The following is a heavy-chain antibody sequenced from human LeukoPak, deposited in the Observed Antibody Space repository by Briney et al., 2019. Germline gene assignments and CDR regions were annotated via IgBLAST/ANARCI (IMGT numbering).Heavy chain of an antibody. CDR3: ARALIKKRGYSYGLYFDY. CDR1: GGSFSGYY. J-gene: IGHJ4*02. CDR2: INHSGST. V-gene: IGHV4-34*01. Sequence: SETLSLTCAVYGGSFSGYYWSWIRQPPGKGLEWIGEINHSGSTNYNPSLKSRVTISVDTSKNQFSLKLSSVTTADTAVYYCARALIKKRGYSYGLYFDYWGQGTLVTVSS. D-gene: IGHD5-18*01.